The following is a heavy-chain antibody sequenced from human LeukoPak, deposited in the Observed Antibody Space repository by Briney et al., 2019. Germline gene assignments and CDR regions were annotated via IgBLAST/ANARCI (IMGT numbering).Heavy chain of an antibody. CDR3: ATRRSCTAGVCYGLNY. CDR2: ITGSGDST. D-gene: IGHD2-8*02. V-gene: IGHV3-23*01. CDR1: GFTFSSYG. Sequence: GGTLRLSCAASGFTFSSYGMSWVRQAPGKGLEWVSAITGSGDSTFYADSVKGRFTIFRDNSKNALYLQMNSLRAEDTAIYYCATRRSCTAGVCYGLNYWGQGALVTVSS. J-gene: IGHJ4*02.